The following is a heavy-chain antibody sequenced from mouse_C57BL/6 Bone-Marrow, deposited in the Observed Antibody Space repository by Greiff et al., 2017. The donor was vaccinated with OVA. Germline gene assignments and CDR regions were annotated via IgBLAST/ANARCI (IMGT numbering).Heavy chain of an antibody. D-gene: IGHD1-1*01. CDR1: GYTFTSYW. CDR3: ARYGSSLPFAD. J-gene: IGHJ3*01. CDR2: IDPSDSYT. Sequence: QVQLQQPGAELVKPGASVKLSCKASGYTFTSYWMQWVKQRPGQGLEWIGEIDPSDSYTNYNQKFKGKATLTVATSSSTAYMQQSSLTSEDAAVDDGARYGSSLPFADGGQGTLVTVSA. V-gene: IGHV1-50*01.